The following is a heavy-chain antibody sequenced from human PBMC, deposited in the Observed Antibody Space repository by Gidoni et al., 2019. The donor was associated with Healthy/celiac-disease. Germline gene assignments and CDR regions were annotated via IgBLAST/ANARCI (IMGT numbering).Heavy chain of an antibody. CDR1: GFTFSSLA. J-gene: IGHJ4*02. CDR2: ISGSGGST. V-gene: IGHV3-23*01. D-gene: IGHD6-6*01. CDR3: AKAPYSSSPGGFL. Sequence: EVQLLESGGCLVQPGGSLRLSCAASGFTFSSLAMSCVRQAPGKGLGWFSAISGSGGSTYYADSVKGRFTISRDNSKNTLYLQMNSLRAEDTAVYYCAKAPYSSSPGGFLWGQGTLVTVSS.